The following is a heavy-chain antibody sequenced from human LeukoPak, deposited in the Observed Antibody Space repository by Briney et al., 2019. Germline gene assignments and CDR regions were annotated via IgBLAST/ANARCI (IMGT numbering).Heavy chain of an antibody. D-gene: IGHD5-18*01. V-gene: IGHV1-46*01. CDR2: INPSGGST. J-gene: IGHJ6*02. Sequence: GASVKVSCKASGYTFTSYYMHWVRQAPGQGLEWMGIINPSGGSTSYAQKLQGRVTMTRDTSTSTVYMELSSLRSEDTAVYYCARVDTAMGYYYYGMDVWGQGTTVTVSS. CDR1: GYTFTSYY. CDR3: ARVDTAMGYYYYGMDV.